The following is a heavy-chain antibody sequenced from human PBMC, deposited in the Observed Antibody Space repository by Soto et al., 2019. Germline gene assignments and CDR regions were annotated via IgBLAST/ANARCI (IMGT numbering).Heavy chain of an antibody. V-gene: IGHV4-59*01. D-gene: IGHD6-13*01. CDR1: GGSISSYY. J-gene: IGHJ4*02. CDR3: ARTGIGNSFDY. CDR2: IYYSGST. Sequence: QVQLQESGPGLVKPSETLSLTCTVSGGSISSYYWSWIRQPPGKGLEWIGYIYYSGSTNHNPSLKSRVTISVDTSKNQFSLKLSSVTAADTAVYYCARTGIGNSFDYWGQGTLVTVSS.